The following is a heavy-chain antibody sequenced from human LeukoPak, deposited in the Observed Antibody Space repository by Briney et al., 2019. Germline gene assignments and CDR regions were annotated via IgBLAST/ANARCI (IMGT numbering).Heavy chain of an antibody. D-gene: IGHD2-15*01. CDR2: IYKIGTT. Sequence: SETLSLTCTVFGDSVTGYYLNWVRQPPGKGLEWIGHIYKIGTTNYNPSLKSRLTISADTSKNQFSLKLRSVTAADTAVYYCVIGVGWQPDYGGQGALVTVSS. V-gene: IGHV4-59*02. CDR3: VIGVGWQPDY. CDR1: GDSVTGYY. J-gene: IGHJ4*02.